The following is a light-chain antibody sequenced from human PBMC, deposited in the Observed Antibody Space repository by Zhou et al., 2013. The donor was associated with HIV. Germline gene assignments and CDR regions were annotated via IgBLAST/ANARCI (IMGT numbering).Light chain of an antibody. V-gene: IGKV3-20*01. CDR3: QHYGGSPRT. CDR2: ASS. Sequence: IVLTQSPGTLSLSPGERATLSCRASQEINIVYLAWYQQKPGQAPRLLMYASSTRATGIPDRFSGSGYGTDFTLTISRVEPEDFAVYYCQHYGGSPRTFDHGTKVEI. CDR1: QEINIVY. J-gene: IGKJ1*01.